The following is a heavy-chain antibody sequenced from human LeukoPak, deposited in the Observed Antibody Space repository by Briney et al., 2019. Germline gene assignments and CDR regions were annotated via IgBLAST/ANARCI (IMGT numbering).Heavy chain of an antibody. D-gene: IGHD3-9*01. CDR2: IYCYWSST. CDR1: GFTFRSYW. V-gene: IGHV3-74*01. CDR3: ARDPGEGYDILTCYYPYYFDY. J-gene: IGHJ4*02. Sequence: GGSLRLSCAASGFTFRSYWVHWVRQAPGKGLVCVSRIYCYWSSTSYADSVKGRFTLSRDNAENTLYLQMNSLRAEDTDVYYCARDPGEGYDILTCYYPYYFDYWGQGTLVTVSS.